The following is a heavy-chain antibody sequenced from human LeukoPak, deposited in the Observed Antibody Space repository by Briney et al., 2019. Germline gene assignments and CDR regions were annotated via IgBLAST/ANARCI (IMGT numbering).Heavy chain of an antibody. Sequence: PGGSLRLSCAASGFTFSSYSMNWVRQAPGKGLEWVSSISSSSSYIYYADSVKGRFTISRDNAKNSLYLQMNSLRAEDTAVYYCARAPTYYYGSGSYYPNWFDPWGQGTLVTVSS. CDR1: GFTFSSYS. CDR2: ISSSSSYI. CDR3: ARAPTYYYGSGSYYPNWFDP. V-gene: IGHV3-21*01. D-gene: IGHD3-10*01. J-gene: IGHJ5*02.